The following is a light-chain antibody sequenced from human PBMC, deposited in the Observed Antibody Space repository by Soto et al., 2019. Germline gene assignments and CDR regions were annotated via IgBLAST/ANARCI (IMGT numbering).Light chain of an antibody. V-gene: IGLV1-36*01. CDR3: AAWDDSLNGVV. CDR1: SSNIGNNA. Sequence: QSVLTQPPSVSEAPRQRVTISCSGSSSNIGNNAVNWYQQLPGKAPKLLIYYDDLLPSGVSDRFSGSKSGTSASLAISGLQSEDEADYYCAAWDDSLNGVVCGGGNQL. J-gene: IGLJ2*01. CDR2: YDD.